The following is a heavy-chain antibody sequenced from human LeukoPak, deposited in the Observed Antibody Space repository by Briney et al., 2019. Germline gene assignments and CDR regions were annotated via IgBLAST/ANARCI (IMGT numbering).Heavy chain of an antibody. CDR3: ARSGGFLEWLLPDFPFDY. V-gene: IGHV4-31*03. Sequence: SETLSLTCTVSGGCISSGGYYWSWIRQHPGKGLEWIGYIYYSGSTYYNPSLKSRVTISVDTSKNQFSLKLSSVTAADTAVYYCARSGGFLEWLLPDFPFDYWGQGTLVTVSS. J-gene: IGHJ4*02. D-gene: IGHD3-3*01. CDR1: GGCISSGGYY. CDR2: IYYSGST.